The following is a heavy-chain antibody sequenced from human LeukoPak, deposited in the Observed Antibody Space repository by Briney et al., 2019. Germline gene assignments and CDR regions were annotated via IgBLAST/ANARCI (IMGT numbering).Heavy chain of an antibody. J-gene: IGHJ4*02. D-gene: IGHD6-13*01. CDR1: GGSISSYY. Sequence: SETLSLTCTVSGGSISSYYWSWIRQPPGKGLEWIGYIYYSGSTNYNPSLKSRVTISVDTSKNQFSLKLSSVTAADTAVYYCASSVWAAAGLDYWGQGTLVTVSS. CDR3: ASSVWAAAGLDY. V-gene: IGHV4-59*01. CDR2: IYYSGST.